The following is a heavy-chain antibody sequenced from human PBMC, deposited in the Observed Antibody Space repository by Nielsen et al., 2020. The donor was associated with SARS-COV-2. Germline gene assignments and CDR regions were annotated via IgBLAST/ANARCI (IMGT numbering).Heavy chain of an antibody. Sequence: GGSLRLSCAASGFTFSSYAMSWVRQAPGKGLEWVSAISGSGGSTYYADSVKGRFTISRDNSKNTLYLQMNSLRAEDTAVYYCAKDKSGWYDGNWFDPWGQGTLVTVSS. CDR2: ISGSGGST. V-gene: IGHV3-23*01. CDR3: AKDKSGWYDGNWFDP. J-gene: IGHJ5*02. D-gene: IGHD6-19*01. CDR1: GFTFSSYA.